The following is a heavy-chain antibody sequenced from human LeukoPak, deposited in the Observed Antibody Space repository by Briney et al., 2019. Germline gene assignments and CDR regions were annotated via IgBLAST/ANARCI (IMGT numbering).Heavy chain of an antibody. CDR1: GGSFSGYY. Sequence: SETLSLTCAVYGGSFSGYYWSWIRQPPGKGLEWIGEINHSGSTNYNPSLKSRVTISVDTSKNQFSLNLSSVTAADTAVYYCARSRHYDFWSYDYWGQGTLVTVSS. CDR2: INHSGST. D-gene: IGHD3-3*01. V-gene: IGHV4-34*01. J-gene: IGHJ4*02. CDR3: ARSRHYDFWSYDY.